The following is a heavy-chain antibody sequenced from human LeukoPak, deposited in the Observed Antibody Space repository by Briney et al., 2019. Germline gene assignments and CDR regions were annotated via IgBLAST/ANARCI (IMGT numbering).Heavy chain of an antibody. CDR1: GYSISSGYY. J-gene: IGHJ6*03. V-gene: IGHV4-38-2*02. CDR2: IYHSGST. D-gene: IGHD5-18*01. Sequence: NPSETLSLTCTVSGYSISSGYYWGWIRQPPGKGLEWIGSIYHSGSTYYNPSLKSRVTISVDTSKNQFSLKLSSVTAADTAVYYCASPAMAFIDQGRYNYYYYMDVWGKGPRSPSP. CDR3: ASPAMAFIDQGRYNYYYYMDV.